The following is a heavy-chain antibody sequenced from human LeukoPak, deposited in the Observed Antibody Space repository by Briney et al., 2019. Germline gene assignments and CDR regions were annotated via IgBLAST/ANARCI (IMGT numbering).Heavy chain of an antibody. CDR3: ARGRGDMAFDF. D-gene: IGHD3-16*01. CDR1: GDSVSSNRAT. V-gene: IGHV6-1*01. Sequence: SQTLSLTCAISGDSVSSNRATWTWIRQSPSRGLEWLGRTYFRSKWYNDYAVSVKGRITINPDTSKNRFSLQLNSVTPEDTAVYYCARGRGDMAFDFWGKGTLVTVS. J-gene: IGHJ4*02. CDR2: TYFRSKWYN.